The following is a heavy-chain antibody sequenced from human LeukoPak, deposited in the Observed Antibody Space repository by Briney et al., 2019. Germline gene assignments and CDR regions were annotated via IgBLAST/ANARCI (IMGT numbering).Heavy chain of an antibody. V-gene: IGHV1-69*04. Sequence: SVKVSCKASGGTFSSYAISWVRQAPGQGLEWMGRIIPILGIANYAQKFQGRVTMTRNTSISTAYVELSSLRSEDTAVYYCARGRVGVGATSDFDYWGQGTLVTVSS. CDR1: GGTFSSYA. CDR2: IIPILGIA. CDR3: ARGRVGVGATSDFDY. D-gene: IGHD1-26*01. J-gene: IGHJ4*02.